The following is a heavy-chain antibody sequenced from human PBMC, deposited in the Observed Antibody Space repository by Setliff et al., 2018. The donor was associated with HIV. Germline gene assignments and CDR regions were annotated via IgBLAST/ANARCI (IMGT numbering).Heavy chain of an antibody. V-gene: IGHV4-38-2*01. CDR2: MFRTGTS. J-gene: IGHJ4*02. CDR3: ATVDGTRYLDY. CDR1: GYSIRSGYY. Sequence: SETLSLTCAVSGYSIRSGYYWGWIRQSPGKGPEWIGTMFRTGTSYYNPSLTSRVTISQDTSKNQFSLELTSVTAAGTAVYYCATVDGTRYLDYWGQGKLVTVSS. D-gene: IGHD1-1*01.